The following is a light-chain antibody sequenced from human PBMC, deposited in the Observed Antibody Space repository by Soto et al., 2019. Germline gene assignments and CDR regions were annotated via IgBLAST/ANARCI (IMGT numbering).Light chain of an antibody. CDR1: QIVTSRY. CDR2: GAS. Sequence: EIVLTQSPVTLSLSPGERATLSCRASQIVTSRYLAWYQQKPGQAPRLLIFGASIRDSGVTDRFSGSGSGTDFTLTISRLEAEDSAVYYCQQYGSSPGTFGQGTKVDIK. J-gene: IGKJ1*01. V-gene: IGKV3-20*01. CDR3: QQYGSSPGT.